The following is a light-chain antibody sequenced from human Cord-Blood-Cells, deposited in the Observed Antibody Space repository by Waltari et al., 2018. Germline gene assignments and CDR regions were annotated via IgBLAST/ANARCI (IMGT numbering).Light chain of an antibody. CDR1: SSDVGSYNI. Sequence: QSALTQPASVSGSPGQSITISCTGTSSDVGSYNIVSWYQQHRGKAPKLMIYEGSKRPSGVANRFSGSKSGNTASLTISGLQAEDEADYYCCSYAGSSTYVFGTGTKVTVL. CDR3: CSYAGSSTYV. V-gene: IGLV2-23*01. J-gene: IGLJ1*01. CDR2: EGS.